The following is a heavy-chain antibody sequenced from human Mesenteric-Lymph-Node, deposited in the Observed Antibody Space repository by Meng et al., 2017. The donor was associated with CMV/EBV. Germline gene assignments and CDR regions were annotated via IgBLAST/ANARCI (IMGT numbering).Heavy chain of an antibody. V-gene: IGHV3-30-3*01. J-gene: IGHJ4*02. CDR2: ISHDGSNK. D-gene: IGHD1-26*01. Sequence: GESLKISCAVSGFTFSSYVVHWVRQAPGKGLDWVAVISHDGSNKYYADSVKGRFTISSDKSKNTLYLQMNSLRAEDTAVYYCAKDTRSGSYYRYLDYWGQGTLVTVSS. CDR1: GFTFSSYV. CDR3: AKDTRSGSYYRYLDY.